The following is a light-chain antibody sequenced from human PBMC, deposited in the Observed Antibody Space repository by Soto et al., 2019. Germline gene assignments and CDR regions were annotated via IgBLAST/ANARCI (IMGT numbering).Light chain of an antibody. CDR3: SSYKGTSALL. Sequence: QSALTQAASVSGSPGQSITISCTGTSSDVGGYNSVSWYQQHPGKAPKLMIYEVSNRPSGVSSRFSGSKSANTASLTISGLQAEDEAAYYCSSYKGTSALLFGGGTKVTVL. CDR1: SSDVGGYNS. V-gene: IGLV2-14*01. CDR2: EVS. J-gene: IGLJ3*02.